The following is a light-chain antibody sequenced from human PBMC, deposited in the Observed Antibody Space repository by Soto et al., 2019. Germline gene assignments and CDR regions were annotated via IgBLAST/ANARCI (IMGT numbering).Light chain of an antibody. J-gene: IGKJ1*01. CDR2: GAS. Sequence: IVLTQSPGTLSLSPGQRATLSCRASQSVSSSFLAWYQQTPGQAPRLLIYGASSRATGIPDRFSGSGSGTDFTLTISRLEPEDFAVYYCQQYGSSPWTFGQGTKVDI. V-gene: IGKV3-20*01. CDR1: QSVSSSF. CDR3: QQYGSSPWT.